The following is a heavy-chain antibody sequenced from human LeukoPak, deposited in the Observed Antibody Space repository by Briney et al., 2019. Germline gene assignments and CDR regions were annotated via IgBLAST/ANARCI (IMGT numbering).Heavy chain of an antibody. D-gene: IGHD3-22*01. CDR1: GGSISSSSYY. Sequence: SETLSLTCTVSGGSISSSSYYWGWIRQPPGKGLEWIGNIYYSGSTYYNPSLKSRVTISVDTSKNQFSLKLSSVTAADTAVYYCARGATMIVVAIPEADAFDIWGQGTMVTVSS. CDR3: ARGATMIVVAIPEADAFDI. J-gene: IGHJ3*02. V-gene: IGHV4-39*01. CDR2: IYYSGST.